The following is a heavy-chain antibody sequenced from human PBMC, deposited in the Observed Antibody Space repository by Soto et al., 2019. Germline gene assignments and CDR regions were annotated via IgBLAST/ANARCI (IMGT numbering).Heavy chain of an antibody. J-gene: IGHJ5*02. CDR3: AKFYGGDSAHTYTLDP. Sequence: EVQLVESGGGLVQPGRSLRLSCAASGFTFDDYAMSWVRQAPGKGLEWVSAISSSGGSTYYADSVKGRFTISRDNSKNTLYLHMNSLRAEDTAVYYCAKFYGGDSAHTYTLDPWGQGTLVTVSS. V-gene: IGHV3-23*04. D-gene: IGHD2-21*02. CDR2: ISSSGGST. CDR1: GFTFDDYA.